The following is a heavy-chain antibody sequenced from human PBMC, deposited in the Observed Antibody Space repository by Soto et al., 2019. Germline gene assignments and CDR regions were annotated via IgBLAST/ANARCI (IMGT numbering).Heavy chain of an antibody. J-gene: IGHJ6*03. D-gene: IGHD2-15*01. V-gene: IGHV3-7*01. CDR1: GFTFSSYW. CDR3: ARGSRYRLLLYYYMDV. CDR2: IKQDGSEK. Sequence: GGSLRLSCAASGFTFSSYWMSWVRQAPGKGLEWVANIKQDGSEKYYVDSVKGRFTISRDNAKNSLYLQMNSLRAEDTAVYYCARGSRYRLLLYYYMDVWGKGTTVTVSS.